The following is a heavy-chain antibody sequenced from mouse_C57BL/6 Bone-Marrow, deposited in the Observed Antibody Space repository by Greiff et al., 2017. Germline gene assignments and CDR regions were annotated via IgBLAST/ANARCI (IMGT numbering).Heavy chain of an antibody. J-gene: IGHJ2*01. Sequence: QVQLKESGAELVRPGSSVKLSCKASGYTFTSYWMHWVKQRPIQGLEWIGNIDPSDSETHYNQKFKDKATLTVDKSSSTAYMQLSSLTSEDSAVYYCARRGAYYSNYVNDYWGQGTTLTVSS. CDR3: ARRGAYYSNYVNDY. D-gene: IGHD2-5*01. CDR1: GYTFTSYW. V-gene: IGHV1-52*01. CDR2: IDPSDSET.